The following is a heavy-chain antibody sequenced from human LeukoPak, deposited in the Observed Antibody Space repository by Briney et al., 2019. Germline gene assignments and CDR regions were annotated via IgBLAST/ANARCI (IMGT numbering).Heavy chain of an antibody. D-gene: IGHD3-22*01. CDR3: ATAAPITMIYYNRRAFDI. J-gene: IGHJ3*02. CDR2: INPNSGGT. CDR1: GYTFIGYY. V-gene: IGHV1-2*02. Sequence: ASVKVSCKASGYTFIGYYMHWVRQAPGQGLEWMGWINPNSGGTHYAQKFQGRVAMTEDTSTDTAYMELSSLRSEDTAVYYCATAAPITMIYYNRRAFDIWGQGTMVTVSS.